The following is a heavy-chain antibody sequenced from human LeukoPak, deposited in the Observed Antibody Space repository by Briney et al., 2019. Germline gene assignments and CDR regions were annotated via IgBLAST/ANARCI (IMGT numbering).Heavy chain of an antibody. CDR1: GGTFSSYA. D-gene: IGHD3-10*01. Sequence: SVKVSCKASGGTFSSYAISWVRQAPGQGLEWMGGIIPIFGTANYAQKFQGRVTITADKSTSTAYMELSSLRSEDTAVYYCARARVLWFGELSGWFDPWGQGTLVTVSS. J-gene: IGHJ5*02. CDR2: IIPIFGTA. CDR3: ARARVLWFGELSGWFDP. V-gene: IGHV1-69*06.